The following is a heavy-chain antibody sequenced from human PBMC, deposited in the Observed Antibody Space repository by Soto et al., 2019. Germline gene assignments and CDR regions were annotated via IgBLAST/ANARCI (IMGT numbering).Heavy chain of an antibody. CDR1: GYY. D-gene: IGHD2-2*01. J-gene: IGHJ4*01. V-gene: IGHV4-31*02. Sequence: GYYWSWIRKHPEKGLEWIGYIYSSGTTYYNPSLRSRIYISMDTSKNQFSLELTSVAAADTAVYFCAKAAHDTRVVLPLFDFWRHRTLDPGTS. CDR2: IYSSGTT. CDR3: AKAAHDTRVVLPLFDF.